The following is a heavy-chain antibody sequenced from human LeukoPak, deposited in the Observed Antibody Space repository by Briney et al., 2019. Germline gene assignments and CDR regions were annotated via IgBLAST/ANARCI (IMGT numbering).Heavy chain of an antibody. CDR2: FSSSCSTI. J-gene: IGHJ5*02. CDR3: ARADYYGSGSYYNYNWFDP. V-gene: IGHV3-48*03. Sequence: GGSLRLFCAASGFTFSSYEMNWVRQAPGKGLEWVSYFSSSCSTIYYADSVKGRFTISRDNAKNSLYLQMNSLRAEDTAVYYCARADYYGSGSYYNYNWFDPWGQGTLVTVSS. D-gene: IGHD3-10*01. CDR1: GFTFSSYE.